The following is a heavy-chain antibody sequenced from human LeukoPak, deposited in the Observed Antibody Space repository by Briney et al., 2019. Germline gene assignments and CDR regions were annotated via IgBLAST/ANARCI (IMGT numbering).Heavy chain of an antibody. CDR3: ARTPWGSAPYYFDY. V-gene: IGHV3-66*01. J-gene: IGHJ4*02. CDR2: IYSGGST. CDR1: GFTVSSNY. Sequence: GGSLRLSCAASGFTVSSNYMSWVRQAPGKGLEWVSVIYSGGSTYYADSVKGRFTISRDNSKNTLYLQMNSLRAEDTAVYCCARTPWGSAPYYFDYWGQGTLVTVSS. D-gene: IGHD3-16*01.